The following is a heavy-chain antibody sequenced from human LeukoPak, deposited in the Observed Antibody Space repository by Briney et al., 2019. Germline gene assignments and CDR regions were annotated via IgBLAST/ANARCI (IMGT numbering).Heavy chain of an antibody. CDR2: INPSGGST. CDR3: ATTGADYDILTGYNVEDY. J-gene: IGHJ4*02. D-gene: IGHD3-9*01. CDR1: GYTFTSYY. V-gene: IGHV1-46*01. Sequence: ASVKVSCKASGYTFTSYYMHWVRQAPGQGLEWMGIINPSGGSTSYAQKFQGRVTMTEDTSTDTAYMELSSLRSEDTAVYYCATTGADYDILTGYNVEDYWGQGTLVTVSS.